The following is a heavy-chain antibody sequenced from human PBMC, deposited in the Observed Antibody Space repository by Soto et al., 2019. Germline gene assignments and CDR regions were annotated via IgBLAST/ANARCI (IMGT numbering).Heavy chain of an antibody. CDR2: IYYSGST. Sequence: SETLSLTCTVSGGSISSYYWSWIRQPPGKGLGWIGYIYYSGSTNYNPSLKSRVTISVDTSKNQFSLKLSSVTAADTAVYYCARGKMATIFGRFAFDIWGQGTMVTVSS. J-gene: IGHJ3*02. D-gene: IGHD5-12*01. CDR3: ARGKMATIFGRFAFDI. CDR1: GGSISSYY. V-gene: IGHV4-59*01.